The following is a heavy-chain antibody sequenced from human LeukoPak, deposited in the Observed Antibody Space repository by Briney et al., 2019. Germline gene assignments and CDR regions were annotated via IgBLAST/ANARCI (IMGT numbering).Heavy chain of an antibody. CDR1: GYTFIGYY. D-gene: IGHD4-11*01. Sequence: GASVKVSCKASGYTFIGYYIHWVRQAPGQGLEWMGWINPNSGGTNYGEKFQGRVTMTRDMSITTAYMELNNLKSDDTALYYCARATYILPPIDTFDIWGQGTMVTVSS. CDR3: ARATYILPPIDTFDI. J-gene: IGHJ3*02. V-gene: IGHV1-2*02. CDR2: INPNSGGT.